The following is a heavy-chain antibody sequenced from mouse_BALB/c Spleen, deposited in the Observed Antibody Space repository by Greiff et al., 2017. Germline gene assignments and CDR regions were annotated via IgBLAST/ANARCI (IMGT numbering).Heavy chain of an antibody. CDR3: ARSTMITWFAY. J-gene: IGHJ3*01. CDR1: GYTFSSYW. D-gene: IGHD2-4*01. Sequence: QVQLKESGAELMKPGASVKISCKATGYTFSSYWIEWVKQRPGHGLEWIGEILPGSGSTNYNEKFKGKATFTADTSSNTAYMQLSSLTSEDSAVYYCARSTMITWFAYWGQGTLVTVSA. V-gene: IGHV1-9*01. CDR2: ILPGSGST.